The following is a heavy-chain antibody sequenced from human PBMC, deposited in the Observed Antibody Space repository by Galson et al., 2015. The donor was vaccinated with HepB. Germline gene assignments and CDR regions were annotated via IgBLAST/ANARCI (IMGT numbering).Heavy chain of an antibody. V-gene: IGHV3-30*04. D-gene: IGHD1-7*01. CDR3: ARATELTYDAFDI. Sequence: SLRLSCAASGFTFSSYAMHWVRQAPGKGLEWVAVISYDGSNKYYADSVKGRFTISRDNSKNTLYLQMNSLRAEDTAVYYCARATELTYDAFDIWGQGTTVTVSS. CDR1: GFTFSSYA. J-gene: IGHJ3*02. CDR2: ISYDGSNK.